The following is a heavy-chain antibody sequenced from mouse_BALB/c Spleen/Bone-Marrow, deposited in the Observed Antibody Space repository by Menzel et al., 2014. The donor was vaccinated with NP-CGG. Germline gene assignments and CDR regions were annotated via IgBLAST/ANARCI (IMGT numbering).Heavy chain of an antibody. CDR2: IDPANGNT. CDR3: ASYYYGSSGFAY. Sequence: EVQLQQSGAELVKPGASVKLSCTASGFNIKDTYMHWVKQRPEQGLEWIVRIDPANGNTKYDPKFQGKATITADTSSNTAYLQLSSLTSEDTAVYYCASYYYGSSGFAYWGQGTLVTVSA. J-gene: IGHJ3*01. CDR1: GFNIKDTY. D-gene: IGHD1-1*01. V-gene: IGHV14-3*02.